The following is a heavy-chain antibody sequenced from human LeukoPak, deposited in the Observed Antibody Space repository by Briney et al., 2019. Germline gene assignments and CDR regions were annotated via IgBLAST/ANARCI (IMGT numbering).Heavy chain of an antibody. Sequence: GGSLRLSSAASGFTFDDYAMHWVRQAPGKGLEWVSLISGDGGSTYYADSVKGRFTISRDNSKNSLYLQMNSLRTEDTALYYCAKPVYGSGSYYNPWAFDIWGQGTMVTVSS. CDR3: AKPVYGSGSYYNPWAFDI. D-gene: IGHD3-10*01. J-gene: IGHJ3*02. CDR2: ISGDGGST. CDR1: GFTFDDYA. V-gene: IGHV3-43*02.